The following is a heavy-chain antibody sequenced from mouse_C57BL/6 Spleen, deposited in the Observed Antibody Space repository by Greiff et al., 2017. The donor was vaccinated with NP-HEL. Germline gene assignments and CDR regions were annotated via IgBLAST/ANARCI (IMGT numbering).Heavy chain of an antibody. D-gene: IGHD1-1*01. Sequence: EVKLQESGPGLVKPSQSLSLTCSVTGYSITSGYYWNWIRQFPGNKLEWMGYISYDGSNNYNPSLKNRISITRDPSKNQFFLKLNSVTTEDTATYYCASLYYYGSSYWFAYWGQGTLVTVSA. V-gene: IGHV3-6*01. CDR1: GYSITSGYY. CDR2: ISYDGSN. CDR3: ASLYYYGSSYWFAY. J-gene: IGHJ3*01.